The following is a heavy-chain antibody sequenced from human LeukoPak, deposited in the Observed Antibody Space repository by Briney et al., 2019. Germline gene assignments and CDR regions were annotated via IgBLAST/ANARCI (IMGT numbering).Heavy chain of an antibody. CDR3: ARDAGPITIFGVVGHPFDY. V-gene: IGHV3-33*01. Sequence: GGSLRLSCAASGFTFSSYGMHWVRQAPGKGLEWVAVIWYDGSNKYYADSVKGRFTISRDNSKNTLYLQMNSLRAEDTAVYYCARDAGPITIFGVVGHPFDYWGQGTLVTVSS. CDR2: IWYDGSNK. J-gene: IGHJ4*02. CDR1: GFTFSSYG. D-gene: IGHD3-3*01.